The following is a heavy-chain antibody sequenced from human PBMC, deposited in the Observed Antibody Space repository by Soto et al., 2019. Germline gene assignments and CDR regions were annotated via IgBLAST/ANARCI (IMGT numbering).Heavy chain of an antibody. J-gene: IGHJ6*03. Sequence: GGSLRLSCAASGFTFSSYSMNWVRQAPGKGLEWVSYIISSSSTIYYADSVKGRFTISRDNAKNSLYLQMNSLRAEDTAVYYCARSGIIGTIFGPISLGQYYYMDVWGKGTTVTVSS. CDR1: GFTFSSYS. D-gene: IGHD3-3*01. CDR3: ARSGIIGTIFGPISLGQYYYMDV. CDR2: IISSSSTI. V-gene: IGHV3-48*01.